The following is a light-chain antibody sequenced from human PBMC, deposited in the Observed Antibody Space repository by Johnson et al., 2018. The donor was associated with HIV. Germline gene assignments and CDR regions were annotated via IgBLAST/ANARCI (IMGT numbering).Light chain of an antibody. CDR2: DNN. CDR3: GTWDSSLTSYV. J-gene: IGLJ1*01. V-gene: IGLV1-51*01. CDR1: SSNVGSSF. Sequence: QSVLTQPPSVSAAPGQTVTISCSGSSSNVGSSFVSWYRQVPGTAPKLLIYDNNKRPSGIPGRFSGSKSGPSATLGITGLQTGYEADYYCGTWDSSLTSYVFGAVTKVTVL.